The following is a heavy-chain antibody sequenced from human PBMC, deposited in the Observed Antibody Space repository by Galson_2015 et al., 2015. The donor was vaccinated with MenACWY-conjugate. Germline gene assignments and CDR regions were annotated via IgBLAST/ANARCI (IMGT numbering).Heavy chain of an antibody. Sequence: SLRLSCAASGFTFRNYWMTWVRQAPGKGLEWGASIKKDGSEKYYVDSVKGRFTISRDNAKNSLYLEMNSLRVEDTAVYSCARGHYGMDVWGQGTTVTVSS. CDR1: GFTFRNYW. V-gene: IGHV3-7*03. J-gene: IGHJ6*02. CDR2: IKKDGSEK. CDR3: ARGHYGMDV.